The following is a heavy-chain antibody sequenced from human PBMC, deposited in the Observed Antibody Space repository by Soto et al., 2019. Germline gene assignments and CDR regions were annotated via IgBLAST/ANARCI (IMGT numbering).Heavy chain of an antibody. CDR3: ARGMTTVTTLDY. D-gene: IGHD4-4*01. J-gene: IGHJ4*02. CDR1: GGSISSGGYS. V-gene: IGHV4-30-2*01. Sequence: QLQLQKSGSGLVKPSQTLSLTCAVSGGSISSGGYSWSWIRQPPGKGLEWIGYIYHSGSTYYNPSLKSRITISIDRSKNQLSLKLSSVTAADTAVYYCARGMTTVTTLDYWGQGTLVTVSS. CDR2: IYHSGST.